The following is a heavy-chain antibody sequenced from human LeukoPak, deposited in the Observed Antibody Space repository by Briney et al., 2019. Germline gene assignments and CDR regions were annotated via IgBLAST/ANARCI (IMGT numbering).Heavy chain of an antibody. CDR2: IGSSGTTI. CDR3: ALLAVYSDFDD. D-gene: IGHD1-26*01. V-gene: IGHV3-48*03. CDR1: GFPFIFYE. Sequence: PGGSLRLSCAVSGFPFIFYELNWVRQAPGKGLEWVSNIGSSGTTIYYADAVKGRFSISRDNAKSSLYLQMNSLRVEDTAVYYCALLAVYSDFDDWGKGAPVTVSS. J-gene: IGHJ4*02.